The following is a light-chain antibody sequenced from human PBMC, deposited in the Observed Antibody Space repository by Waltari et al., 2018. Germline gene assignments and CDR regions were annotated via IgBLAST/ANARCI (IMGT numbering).Light chain of an antibody. J-gene: IGLJ1*01. CDR3: AAWDDTLTGYV. Sequence: QSVLTQPPSASGTPGQRVTISCSGSSSNIGTNYVYWYQQRPGTAPKLLIYTHNKRPSGVPDRFSGSKSGTSGSLAISGLRSEDEADYFCAAWDDTLTGYVFGPGTKVTVL. V-gene: IGLV1-47*01. CDR2: THN. CDR1: SSNIGTNY.